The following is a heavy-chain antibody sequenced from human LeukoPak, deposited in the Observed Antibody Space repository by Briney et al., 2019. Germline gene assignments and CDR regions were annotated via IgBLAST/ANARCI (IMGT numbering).Heavy chain of an antibody. CDR3: ARIPGAHYYDSSGYYYHFDY. Sequence: SETLSLTCTVSGGSISSSSYYWGWIRQPPGKGLEWIGSIYYSGSTYYNPSLKSRVTISVDTSKNQFSLKLSSVTAADTAVYYCARIPGAHYYDSSGYYYHFDYWGQGTLVTVSS. J-gene: IGHJ4*02. CDR2: IYYSGST. CDR1: GGSISSSSYY. V-gene: IGHV4-39*01. D-gene: IGHD3-22*01.